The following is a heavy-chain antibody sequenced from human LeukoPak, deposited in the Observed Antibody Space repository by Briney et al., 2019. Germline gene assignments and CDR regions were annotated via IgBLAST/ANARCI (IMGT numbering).Heavy chain of an antibody. D-gene: IGHD2-2*01. J-gene: IGHJ4*02. V-gene: IGHV4-34*01. CDR3: ARVFIVVVPTPTYYFDY. Sequence: PSETLSLTCAVYGGSFTGYYWSWIRQSPGKGLEWIGEIKYSGTTKYNPSLKSRATMSVDTSKNQFSLKLSSVTAADTAVYYRARVFIVVVPTPTYYFDYWGQGALVTVSS. CDR1: GGSFTGYY. CDR2: IKYSGTT.